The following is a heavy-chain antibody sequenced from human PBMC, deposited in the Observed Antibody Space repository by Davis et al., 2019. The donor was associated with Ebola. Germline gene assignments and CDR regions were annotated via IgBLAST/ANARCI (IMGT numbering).Heavy chain of an antibody. J-gene: IGHJ4*02. Sequence: ASVTVSCQASGYTFTNYGITWVRQAPGQGLEWMGCIYPYNGNTHYPQKLQGRVSMTADTSTRTAYVELRSLRSDDTAVYYCARDPWGMEKDSWGQGTLVTISS. D-gene: IGHD3-16*01. CDR2: IYPYNGNT. V-gene: IGHV1-18*04. CDR1: GYTFTNYG. CDR3: ARDPWGMEKDS.